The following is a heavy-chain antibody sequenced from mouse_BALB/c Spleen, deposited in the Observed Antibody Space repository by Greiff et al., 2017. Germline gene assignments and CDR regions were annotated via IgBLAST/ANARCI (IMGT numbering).Heavy chain of an antibody. CDR3: ARPFITTVVASYYFDY. CDR2: IDTSDSYT. V-gene: IGHV1-69*01. Sequence: VQLQQPGAELVMPGASVKMSCKASGYTFTDYWMHWVKQRPGQGLEWIGAIDTSDSYTSYNQKFKGKATLTVDESSSTAYMQLSSLTSEDSAVYYGARPFITTVVASYYFDYWGQGTTLTVSS. CDR1: GYTFTDYW. D-gene: IGHD1-1*01. J-gene: IGHJ2*01.